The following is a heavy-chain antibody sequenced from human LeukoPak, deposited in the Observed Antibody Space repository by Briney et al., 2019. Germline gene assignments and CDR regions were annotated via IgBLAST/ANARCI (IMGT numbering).Heavy chain of an antibody. Sequence: SETLSLTCTVSGGSISSSSYYWGWIRQPPGKGLEWIGSIYYSGSTYYNPSLKSRVTISVDTSKNQFSLKLSSVTAADTAVYYCVSVGDYYYYMDVWGKGTTVTVSS. CDR2: IYYSGST. D-gene: IGHD1-26*01. CDR3: VSVGDYYYYMDV. V-gene: IGHV4-39*01. J-gene: IGHJ6*03. CDR1: GGSISSSSYY.